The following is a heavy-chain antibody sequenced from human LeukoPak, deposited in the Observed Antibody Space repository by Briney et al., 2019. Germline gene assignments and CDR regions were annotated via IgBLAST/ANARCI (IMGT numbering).Heavy chain of an antibody. CDR1: GFTFSSYW. CDR3: ARNRYNWNS. CDR2: IKEDGRGK. V-gene: IGHV3-7*01. D-gene: IGHD1-7*01. Sequence: PGGSLRLSCAASGFTFSSYWMSWVRQAPGKGLEWVANIKEDGRGKHYVDSVKGRFAISRDNANNSLYLQMNSLRAEDTAVYYCARNRYNWNSWGQGTLVTVSS. J-gene: IGHJ4*02.